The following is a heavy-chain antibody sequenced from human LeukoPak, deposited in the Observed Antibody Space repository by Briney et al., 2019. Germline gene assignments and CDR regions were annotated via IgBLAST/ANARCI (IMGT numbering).Heavy chain of an antibody. CDR3: ARHLVSSLPTGLDY. CDR2: IHYSGTA. Sequence: SETLSLTCTVSGGSISGYSWSWIRQPPGKGLEYIGYIHYSGTANSTPSLRSRVTISVDTSKSQFSLTLTSVTAGDTAVYYCARHLVSSLPTGLDYWGQGALVTVSS. CDR1: GGSISGYS. V-gene: IGHV4-59*08. J-gene: IGHJ4*02. D-gene: IGHD3-9*01.